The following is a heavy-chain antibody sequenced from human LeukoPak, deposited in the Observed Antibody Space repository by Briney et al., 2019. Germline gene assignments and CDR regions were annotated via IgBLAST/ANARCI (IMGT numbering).Heavy chain of an antibody. CDR3: ARVGPGYSSGWHPYNWFDP. CDR1: GGSFSGYY. D-gene: IGHD6-19*01. Sequence: PSETLSLTCAVYGGSFSGYYWSWIRQPPGKGLEWIGEISHSGSTSYNPSLKSRVTISLDTSKNQFSLQLNSVTAADTAVYYCARVGPGYSSGWHPYNWFDPWGQGTLVTVSS. V-gene: IGHV4-34*01. CDR2: ISHSGST. J-gene: IGHJ5*02.